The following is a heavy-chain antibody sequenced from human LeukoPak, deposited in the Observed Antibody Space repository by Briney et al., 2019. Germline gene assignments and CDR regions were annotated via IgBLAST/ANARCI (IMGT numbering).Heavy chain of an antibody. CDR2: VTSSGGHM. Sequence: PGGSLRLSCAASGFTFSDYYMTWIRQAPGKGLEWVSYVTSSGGHMYYADSAKGRFTISRDNAKNSLDLQMNSLRAEDTAVYYCARVARYGDYIGGSDYWGQGALVTVSS. J-gene: IGHJ4*02. V-gene: IGHV3-11*04. CDR3: ARVARYGDYIGGSDY. CDR1: GFTFSDYY. D-gene: IGHD4-17*01.